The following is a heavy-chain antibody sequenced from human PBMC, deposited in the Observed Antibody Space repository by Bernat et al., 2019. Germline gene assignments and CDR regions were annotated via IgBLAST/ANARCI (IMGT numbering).Heavy chain of an antibody. V-gene: IGHV3-7*03. J-gene: IGHJ3*02. D-gene: IGHD2-15*01. CDR2: IKQDGSEK. CDR3: ARDGEYCSGGSCYDAFDI. CDR1: GFTFSSYW. Sequence: VQLVESGGGVVQPGRSLRLSCAASGFTFSSYWMSWVRQAPGKGLGWVANIKQDGSEKYYGDAVKGRVTISSDNAKNSLYLQMNSLRAEDTAVYYCARDGEYCSGGSCYDAFDIWGQGTMVTVSS.